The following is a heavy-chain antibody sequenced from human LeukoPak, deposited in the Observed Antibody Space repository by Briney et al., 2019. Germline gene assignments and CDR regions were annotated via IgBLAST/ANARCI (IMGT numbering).Heavy chain of an antibody. CDR1: GFTFSSYA. CDR2: IPYDGSNK. V-gene: IGHV3-30*04. D-gene: IGHD3-22*01. CDR3: AKDGLTYYYDSSQITNDAFDI. J-gene: IGHJ3*02. Sequence: GGSLRLSCAASGFTFSSYAMHWVRQAPGKGLEWVAVIPYDGSNKYYADSVKGRFTISRDNAKNSLYLQMNSLRAEDTAVYYCAKDGLTYYYDSSQITNDAFDIWGQGTMVTVPS.